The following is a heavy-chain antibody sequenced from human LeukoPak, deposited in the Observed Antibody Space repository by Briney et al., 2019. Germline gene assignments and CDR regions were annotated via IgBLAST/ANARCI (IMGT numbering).Heavy chain of an antibody. V-gene: IGHV1-46*01. CDR2: INPSGGST. CDR1: GYTFTSYY. J-gene: IGHJ5*02. CDR3: ARAPWFGELTDNWFDP. D-gene: IGHD3-10*01. Sequence: ASVKVSCKASGYTFTSYYMHWVRQAPGQGLEWMGIINPSGGSTSYAQKFQGRVTMTRDTSTSTVYMELSSLRSEDTAVYYCARAPWFGELTDNWFDPWGQGTLVTVSS.